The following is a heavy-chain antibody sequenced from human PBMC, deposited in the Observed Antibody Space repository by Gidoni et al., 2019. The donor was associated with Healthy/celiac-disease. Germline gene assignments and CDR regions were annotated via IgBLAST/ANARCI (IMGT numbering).Heavy chain of an antibody. CDR3: ANSPGWGSYAWGYYYGMDV. J-gene: IGHJ6*02. CDR1: GFTFSGYG. CDR2: ISYDGSNK. D-gene: IGHD1-26*01. Sequence: QVQLVESGGGVVQPGRSLRLACAASGFTFSGYGMNWVRQAPGKGLEWVAVISYDGSNKYYADSVKGRFTISRDNSKNTLYLQMNSLRAEDTAVYYCANSPGWGSYAWGYYYGMDVWGQGTTVTVSS. V-gene: IGHV3-30*18.